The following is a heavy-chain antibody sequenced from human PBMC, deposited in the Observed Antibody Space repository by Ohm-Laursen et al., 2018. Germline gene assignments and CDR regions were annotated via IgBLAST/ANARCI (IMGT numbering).Heavy chain of an antibody. CDR3: AKDVGVAFAYDS. CDR1: GFTFNNFG. J-gene: IGHJ4*02. D-gene: IGHD2-15*01. CDR2: VSYDERYK. Sequence: SLRLSCAASGFTFNNFGMHWVSQAPGKGLEWVAVVSYDERYKNYVDSVKGRFTVSRDNSKDTLYLQMNSLRNEDTAIYYCAKDVGVAFAYDSWGQGTLVTVSS. V-gene: IGHV3-30*18.